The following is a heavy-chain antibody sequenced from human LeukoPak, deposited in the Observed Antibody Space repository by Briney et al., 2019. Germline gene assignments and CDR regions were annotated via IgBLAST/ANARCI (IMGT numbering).Heavy chain of an antibody. D-gene: IGHD1-26*01. J-gene: IGHJ4*02. Sequence: SETLSLTCTVSGGSISSYYWSWIRQPPGKGLEWIGYIYYSGSTNYNPSLKSRVTTSVDTSKNQFSLKLSSVTAADTAVYYCARNRGATFTPAFDYWGQGTLVTVSS. V-gene: IGHV4-59*08. CDR3: ARNRGATFTPAFDY. CDR1: GGSISSYY. CDR2: IYYSGST.